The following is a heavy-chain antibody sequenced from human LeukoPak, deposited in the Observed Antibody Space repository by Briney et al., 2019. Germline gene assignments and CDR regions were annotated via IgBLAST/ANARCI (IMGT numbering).Heavy chain of an antibody. CDR3: ARRGAVPVEYLQY. Sequence: ASVKVSCKASGYTFTGYYIHWVRQAPGQGVEWMGWINPNSGGTNYAQKFQGRVTMTRDTSISTAYMELSRLGSDDMAVYYCARRGAVPVEYLQYWGQGTLVTVSS. J-gene: IGHJ1*01. CDR1: GYTFTGYY. V-gene: IGHV1-2*02. CDR2: INPNSGGT. D-gene: IGHD6-19*01.